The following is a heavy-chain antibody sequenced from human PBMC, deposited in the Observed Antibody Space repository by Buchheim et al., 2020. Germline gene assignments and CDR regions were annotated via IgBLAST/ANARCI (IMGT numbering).Heavy chain of an antibody. CDR3: ARDPLPGYSYGTHDYYYYGMDV. CDR2: INSDGSST. Sequence: EVQLVESGGGLVQPGGSLRLSCAASGFTFSSYWMHWVRQAPGKGLVWVSRINSDGSSTSYADSVKGRFTISRDNAKNTLYLQMNSVRAEDTAVYYCARDPLPGYSYGTHDYYYYGMDVWGQGTT. J-gene: IGHJ6*02. V-gene: IGHV3-74*01. CDR1: GFTFSSYW. D-gene: IGHD5-18*01.